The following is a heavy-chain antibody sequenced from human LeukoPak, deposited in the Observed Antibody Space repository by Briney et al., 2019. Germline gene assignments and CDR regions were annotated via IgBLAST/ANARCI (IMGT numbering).Heavy chain of an antibody. CDR3: ARDSGHDAFDI. Sequence: ASVKVSCRASGYTFTGYYMHWVRQAPGQGLEWMGRINPNSGGTNYAQKFQGRVTMTRDTSTSTAYMELSRLRSDDTAVYYCARDSGHDAFDIWGQGTMVTVSS. V-gene: IGHV1-2*06. D-gene: IGHD5-12*01. J-gene: IGHJ3*02. CDR2: INPNSGGT. CDR1: GYTFTGYY.